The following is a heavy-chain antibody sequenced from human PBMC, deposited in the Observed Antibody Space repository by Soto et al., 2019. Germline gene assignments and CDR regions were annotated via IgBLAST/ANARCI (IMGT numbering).Heavy chain of an antibody. D-gene: IGHD4-17*01. Sequence: EVQLVESGGGLVQPGGSLRLSCAASGFSFSNYSMNWVRQAPGKGLEWVSYITSTSGTIYYADSVKGRFTTSRDNAKNSLYLQMNSLGDEVTAVYYCARLPKGTTVTSWGRGTLVTVSS. V-gene: IGHV3-48*02. CDR3: ARLPKGTTVTS. CDR1: GFSFSNYS. J-gene: IGHJ4*02. CDR2: ITSTSGTI.